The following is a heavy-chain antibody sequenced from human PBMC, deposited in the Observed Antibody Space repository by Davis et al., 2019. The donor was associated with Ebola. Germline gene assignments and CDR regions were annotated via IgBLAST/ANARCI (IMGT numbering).Heavy chain of an antibody. J-gene: IGHJ4*02. CDR1: EFTFSNYG. D-gene: IGHD1-1*01. CDR2: ISAGGTAP. V-gene: IGHV3-23*01. CDR3: TTRLRHHFDY. Sequence: PGGSLRLSCVASEFTFSNYGMTWVRQAPGKGLEWVSSISAGGTAPYYAASVKGRFTISRDNSKTTLSRQMDSLRAEDTAIYYCTTRLRHHFDYWGQGTLVTVSS.